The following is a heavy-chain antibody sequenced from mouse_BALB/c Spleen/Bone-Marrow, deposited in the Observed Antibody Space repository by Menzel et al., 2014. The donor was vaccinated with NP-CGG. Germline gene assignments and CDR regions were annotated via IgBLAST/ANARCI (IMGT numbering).Heavy chain of an antibody. CDR1: GFTFSSYG. CDR3: ARRGTTVQYYFPMDY. V-gene: IGHV5-6*01. CDR2: ISSGGSYT. D-gene: IGHD1-1*01. J-gene: IGHJ4*01. Sequence: VQLKESGGDLVKPGGSLKLSCAASGFTFSSYGMSWVRQTPDKRLEWVATISSGGSYTYYPDSVKGRFTISRDNANNTLYLQMSSLKSEDSAMYFCARRGTTVQYYFPMDYWGQGTPVPVSS.